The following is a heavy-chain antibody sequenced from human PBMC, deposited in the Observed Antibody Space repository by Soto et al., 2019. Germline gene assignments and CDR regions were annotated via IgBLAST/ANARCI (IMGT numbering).Heavy chain of an antibody. Sequence: ASVKVSCKASGYTFTSYGISWVRQAPVQGLEWMGWISAYNGNTNYAQKLKGRVTMNTDTSTSTDYMELRSLRSDDTAVYYCARSAVAIRYNRFDPWGQGTLVTVSS. CDR3: ARSAVAIRYNRFDP. D-gene: IGHD6-19*01. CDR2: ISAYNGNT. J-gene: IGHJ5*02. CDR1: GYTFTSYG. V-gene: IGHV1-18*04.